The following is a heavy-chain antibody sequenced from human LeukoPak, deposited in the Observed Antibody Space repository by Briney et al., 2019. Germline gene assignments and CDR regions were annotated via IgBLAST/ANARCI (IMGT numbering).Heavy chain of an antibody. CDR3: AKSGGYSYVENFDY. V-gene: IGHV3-23*01. CDR2: TSGSGGST. Sequence: GGSLRLSCAASGFIFRSYAMNWVRQAPGKGLEWVSGTSGSGGSTFYADSVKGRFTKSRDNSKDTLYLQMNSLRAEDTAVYYCAKSGGYSYVENFDYWGQGTLVTVSS. D-gene: IGHD5-18*01. J-gene: IGHJ4*02. CDR1: GFIFRSYA.